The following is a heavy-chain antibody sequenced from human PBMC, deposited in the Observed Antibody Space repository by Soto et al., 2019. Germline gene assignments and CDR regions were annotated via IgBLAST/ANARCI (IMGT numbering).Heavy chain of an antibody. D-gene: IGHD2-2*01. J-gene: IGHJ4*02. CDR1: GGSISSSSDY. V-gene: IGHV4-39*01. Sequence: QLLESGPGLVKPSETLSLTCTVSGGSISSSSDYWGWIRQPPGKGLEWIGSIYYSGTTYYKSSLKSRVTVSVDTSKNRFSLNLNSVTAADTAVYYCARLIHCLSTACYFDYWGQGTLVTVSS. CDR2: IYYSGTT. CDR3: ARLIHCLSTACYFDY.